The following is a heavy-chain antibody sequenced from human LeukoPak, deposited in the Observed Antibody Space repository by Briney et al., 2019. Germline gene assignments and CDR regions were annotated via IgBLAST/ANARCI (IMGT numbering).Heavy chain of an antibody. V-gene: IGHV3-30*03. D-gene: IGHD3-22*01. Sequence: GGSLRLSCAASGFTFSDYSMNWIRQAPGKGLEWVAVISYDGSNKYYADSVKGRFTISRDNSKNTLYLQMNSLRAEDTAVYYCARDPRRYDSSGYSRRGWFDPWGQGTLVTVSS. CDR2: ISYDGSNK. CDR3: ARDPRRYDSSGYSRRGWFDP. CDR1: GFTFSDYS. J-gene: IGHJ5*02.